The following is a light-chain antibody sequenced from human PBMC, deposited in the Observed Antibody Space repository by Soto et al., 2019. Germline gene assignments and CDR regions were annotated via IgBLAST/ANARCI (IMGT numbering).Light chain of an antibody. J-gene: IGKJ3*01. CDR2: GAY. CDR1: QSVSNNY. CDR3: QQYGSSPLP. Sequence: EIVLTQSPGTLSLSPGERGTLSCRASQSVSNNYLAWYQQKPGQAPRLLIYGAYTRATGIPDRFSGSGSGXXXXXXXXXLXPEXFXXYYCQQYGSSPLPFGPGTKVDIQ. V-gene: IGKV3-20*01.